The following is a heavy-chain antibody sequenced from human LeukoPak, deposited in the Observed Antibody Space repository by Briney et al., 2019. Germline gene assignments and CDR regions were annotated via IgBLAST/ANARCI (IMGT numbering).Heavy chain of an antibody. CDR2: IYSGGST. CDR3: ARDRFLPAAIPTNYYYYYGMDV. CDR1: GFTVSSNY. D-gene: IGHD2-2*02. Sequence: QPRGSLRLSCAASGFTVSSNYMSWVRQAPGKGLEWVSVIYSGGSTYYADSVKGRFTISRDNSKNTLYLQMNSLRAEDTAVYYCARDRFLPAAIPTNYYYYYGMDVWGKGTTVTVSS. J-gene: IGHJ6*04. V-gene: IGHV3-53*01.